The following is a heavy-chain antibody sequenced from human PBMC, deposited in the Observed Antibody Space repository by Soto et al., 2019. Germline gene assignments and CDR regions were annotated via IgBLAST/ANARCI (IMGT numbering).Heavy chain of an antibody. D-gene: IGHD3-10*01. Sequence: SETLSLTCTVSGGSVSSGSYYGSWIRQPPGKGLEWVGYIYYSGSTNYNPSLKSRVTISVDTSKNQFSLKLSSVTAADTAVYYCARVPLLWFGELLRWFDPWGQGTLVTVSS. CDR2: IYYSGST. J-gene: IGHJ5*02. V-gene: IGHV4-61*01. CDR3: ARVPLLWFGELLRWFDP. CDR1: GGSVSSGSYY.